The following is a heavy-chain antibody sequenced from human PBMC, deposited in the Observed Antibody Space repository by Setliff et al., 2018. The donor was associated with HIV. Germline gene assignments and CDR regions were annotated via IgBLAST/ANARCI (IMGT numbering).Heavy chain of an antibody. CDR1: GFTFSSYT. CDR2: ISSSSSTI. J-gene: IGHJ5*02. CDR3: ARDSPAYYYDSSGYYSPWFDP. D-gene: IGHD3-22*01. Sequence: GSLRLSCEVSGFTFSSYTMNWVRQAPWKGLEWVSYISSSSSTIYYADSVKGRFTISRDNAKNSLYLQMNSLRAEDTAVYYCARDSPAYYYDSSGYYSPWFDPWGQGTLVTVSS. V-gene: IGHV3-48*01.